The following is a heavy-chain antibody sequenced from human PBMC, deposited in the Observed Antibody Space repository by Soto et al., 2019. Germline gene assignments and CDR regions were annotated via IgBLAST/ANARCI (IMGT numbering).Heavy chain of an antibody. V-gene: IGHV4-59*01. J-gene: IGHJ6*02. CDR3: ARHFEHYYGSGGYYYGMDV. Sequence: PXESLSLTCTVCGGCISSYYWSWIRQPPGKGLEWIGYIYYSGSTNYNPSLKSRVTISVDTSKNQFSLKLSSVTAADTAVYYCARHFEHYYGSGGYYYGMDVWAQGTTVTVSS. CDR2: IYYSGST. CDR1: GGCISSYY. D-gene: IGHD3-10*01.